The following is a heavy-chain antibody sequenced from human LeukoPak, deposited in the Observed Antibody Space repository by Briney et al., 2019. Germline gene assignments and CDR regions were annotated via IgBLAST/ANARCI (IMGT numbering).Heavy chain of an antibody. CDR1: GGSLTTDNW. CDR3: ARGYYHDSK. V-gene: IGHV4-4*02. J-gene: IGHJ4*02. Sequence: PSEALSLTCTVSGGSLTTDNWWTWVRQPPGKGLEWIGEIHHSGSTNYNPSLKSRVTISIDESKNQFSLKLTSVTAADTAVYYCARGYYHDSKWGQGILVTVSS. CDR2: IHHSGST. D-gene: IGHD3-22*01.